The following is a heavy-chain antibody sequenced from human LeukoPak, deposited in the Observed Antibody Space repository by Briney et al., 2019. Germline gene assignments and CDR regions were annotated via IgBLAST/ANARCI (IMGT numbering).Heavy chain of an antibody. D-gene: IGHD3-22*01. J-gene: IGHJ3*02. Sequence: GGSLRLSCAASGFTVSSNYMSWDRQAPGKGLEWVSVIYSGGSTYYADSVKGRFTISRDNSKNTLYLQMNSLRAEDTAVYYCAKDDYDSSNYYVMGAFDIWGQGTMVTVSS. V-gene: IGHV3-53*01. CDR3: AKDDYDSSNYYVMGAFDI. CDR1: GFTVSSNY. CDR2: IYSGGST.